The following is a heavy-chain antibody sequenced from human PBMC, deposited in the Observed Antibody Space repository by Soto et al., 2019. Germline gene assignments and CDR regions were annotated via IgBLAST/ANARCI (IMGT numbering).Heavy chain of an antibody. CDR2: ISSSGDTI. Sequence: QVQLVESGGGLVKPGGSLRLSCAASGFRFSDYYMSWLRQAPGKGLEWISYISSSGDTINYADSVKGRFTISRDNAKSSLYLQMNSLRAEDTAVYYCARAGCSTSCYGDWFDPWGQGTLVTVSS. CDR3: ARAGCSTSCYGDWFDP. J-gene: IGHJ5*02. D-gene: IGHD2-2*01. CDR1: GFRFSDYY. V-gene: IGHV3-11*01.